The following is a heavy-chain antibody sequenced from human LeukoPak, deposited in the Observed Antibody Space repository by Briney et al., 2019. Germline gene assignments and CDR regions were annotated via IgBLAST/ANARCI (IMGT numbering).Heavy chain of an antibody. Sequence: ASVKVSCKVSGYTLTELSMHWVRQAPGKGLEWMGGFDPEDGETIYAQKFQGRVTMTRDMSTSTVYMELSSLRSEDTAVYYCASQVVVAAGTDYWGQGTLVTVSS. J-gene: IGHJ4*02. CDR1: GYTLTELS. D-gene: IGHD2-15*01. CDR3: ASQVVVAAGTDY. V-gene: IGHV1-24*01. CDR2: FDPEDGET.